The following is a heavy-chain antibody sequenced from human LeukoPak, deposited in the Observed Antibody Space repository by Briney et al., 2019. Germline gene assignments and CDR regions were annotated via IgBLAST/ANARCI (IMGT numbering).Heavy chain of an antibody. D-gene: IGHD2-21*02. CDR3: ARLVVTAIPVLDS. Sequence: ASVKVSCKASGYTFTSYGISWVRQAPGQGLEWMGWISAYNGNTNYAQKFQGRVTITADKSTSTAYMELSSLRSEDSAVYYCARLVVTAIPVLDSWGLGTLVTVSS. CDR1: GYTFTSYG. J-gene: IGHJ4*02. V-gene: IGHV1-18*01. CDR2: ISAYNGNT.